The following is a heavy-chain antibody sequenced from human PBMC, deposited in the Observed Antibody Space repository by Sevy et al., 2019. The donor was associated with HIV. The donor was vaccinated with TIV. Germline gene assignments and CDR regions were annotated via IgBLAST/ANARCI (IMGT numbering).Heavy chain of an antibody. J-gene: IGHJ6*03. CDR3: AKGGQRQQWVNYYYYYMDV. V-gene: IGHV3-33*06. Sequence: GGSLRLSCAASGFTFSSYGMHWVRQAPGKGLEWVAVIWYDGSNKYYADSVKGRFTISRDNSKNTLYLQMNSLRAEDTAVYYCAKGGQRQQWVNYYYYYMDVWGKGTTVTVSS. D-gene: IGHD6-19*01. CDR2: IWYDGSNK. CDR1: GFTFSSYG.